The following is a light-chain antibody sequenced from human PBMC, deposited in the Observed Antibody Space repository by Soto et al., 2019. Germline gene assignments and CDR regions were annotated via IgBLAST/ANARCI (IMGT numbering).Light chain of an antibody. J-gene: IGLJ1*01. CDR3: QSYDGTLSGSYV. CDR2: GTT. Sequence: VLTQPPSVSGAPGQRVTISCTGSSSNIGAGYDVHWYQQLPGTAPKLVIYGTTNRPSGVPDRFSGSKSGTSASLAITGLQAEDEADYYCQSYDGTLSGSYVFGIGTKVTVL. V-gene: IGLV1-40*01. CDR1: SSNIGAGYD.